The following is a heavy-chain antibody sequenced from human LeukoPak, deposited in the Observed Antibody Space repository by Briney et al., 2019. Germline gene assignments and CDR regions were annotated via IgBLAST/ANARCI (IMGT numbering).Heavy chain of an antibody. J-gene: IGHJ6*04. V-gene: IGHV4-30-4*01. CDR3: ARDSYGSGSYIGWYYGMDV. D-gene: IGHD3-10*01. CDR2: IYYSGST. CDR1: GGSISSGDYY. Sequence: PSQTLSLTCTVSGGSISSGDYYWSWIRQPPGKGLEWIGYIYYSGSTYYNPFLKSRVTISVDTSKNQFSLKLSSVTAADTAVYYCARDSYGSGSYIGWYYGMDVWGKGTTVTVSS.